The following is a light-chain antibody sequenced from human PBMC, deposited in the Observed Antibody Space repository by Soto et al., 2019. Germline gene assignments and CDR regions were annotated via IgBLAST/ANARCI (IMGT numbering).Light chain of an antibody. Sequence: QSVLTQPPSVSGAPGQRVTISCTGSSSNIGAGYDVHWYQQLPGTAPKLLIYGNSNRPSGVPDRFSGSNSGTSPSLAITGLQAEDEADYYCQSYDRSLSVVFGGGTKLTVL. V-gene: IGLV1-40*01. CDR1: SSNIGAGYD. J-gene: IGLJ2*01. CDR3: QSYDRSLSVV. CDR2: GNS.